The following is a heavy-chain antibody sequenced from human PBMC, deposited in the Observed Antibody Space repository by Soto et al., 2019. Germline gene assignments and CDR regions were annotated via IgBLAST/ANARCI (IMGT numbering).Heavy chain of an antibody. CDR1: SGSISSSNW. CDR2: IYHSGST. J-gene: IGHJ6*03. Sequence: PSETLSLTCAVSSGSISSSNWWSWVRQPPGKGLEWIGEIYHSGSTNYNPSLKSRVTISVDKSKNQFSLKLSSVTAADTAVYYCARVGVPAAMQLSYYYYYMDVWGKGTTVTVSS. D-gene: IGHD2-2*01. V-gene: IGHV4-4*02. CDR3: ARVGVPAAMQLSYYYYYMDV.